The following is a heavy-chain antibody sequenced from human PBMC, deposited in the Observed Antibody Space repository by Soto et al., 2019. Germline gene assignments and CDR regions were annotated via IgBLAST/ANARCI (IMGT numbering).Heavy chain of an antibody. J-gene: IGHJ4*02. D-gene: IGHD6-13*01. Sequence: QITLKESGPTLVKPTQTLTLTCTFSGFSLSTSGVGVGWIRQPPGKALEWLALIYWDDDKRYSPSLKSRLTITKDTSKHHVVLTLTNMDPVDTATYYCAHRPRSSSSWFLFDYWGQGTLVTVSS. V-gene: IGHV2-5*02. CDR2: IYWDDDK. CDR3: AHRPRSSSSWFLFDY. CDR1: GFSLSTSGVG.